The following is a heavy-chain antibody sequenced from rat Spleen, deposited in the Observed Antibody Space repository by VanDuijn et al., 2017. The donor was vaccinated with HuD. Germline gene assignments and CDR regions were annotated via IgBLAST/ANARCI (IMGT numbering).Heavy chain of an antibody. CDR3: ASLYSSYSLYYFDY. J-gene: IGHJ2*01. CDR2: INSAGTT. V-gene: IGHV3-3*01. Sequence: VQLQESGPGLVKPSLSFSLTCSVTAYSILSSYRWNWIRKFPGNKLEWMGHINSAGTTNHNPSLKSRISITRDTSKNQFFLQVNSVTTEDTATYYCASLYSSYSLYYFDYWGQGVMVTVSS. CDR1: AYSILSSYR. D-gene: IGHD1-2*01.